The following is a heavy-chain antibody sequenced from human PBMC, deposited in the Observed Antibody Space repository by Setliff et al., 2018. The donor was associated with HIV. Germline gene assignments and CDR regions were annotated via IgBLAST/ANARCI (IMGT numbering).Heavy chain of an antibody. Sequence: PGGSLRLSCAASGFSVSTSYVTWVRQAPGGGLEWVSVIYGGDVTHYTDSVKGRFIISRDNSRNIVYLQMYSLRIEDTAVYYCAKGIKWLAPWGKGTPVTVSS. V-gene: IGHV3-53*01. D-gene: IGHD2-15*01. J-gene: IGHJ5*02. CDR2: IYGGDVT. CDR3: AKGIKWLAP. CDR1: GFSVSTSY.